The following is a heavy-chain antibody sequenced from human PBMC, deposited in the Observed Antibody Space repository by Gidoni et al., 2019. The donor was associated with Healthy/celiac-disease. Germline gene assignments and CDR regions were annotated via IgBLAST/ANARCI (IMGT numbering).Heavy chain of an antibody. CDR2: SNHSGST. Sequence: VQLQQGGAGLLTPAEPLALTCPAHGGSFSGDSCSCIHQPPGKGLEWIGESNHSGSTNYTPSLKSRVTISVDTSKHQFSLKLSSVTAADTAVYYCARGERYCSGGSCYSSDYYYGMDVWGQGTTVTVSS. J-gene: IGHJ6*02. CDR3: ARGERYCSGGSCYSSDYYYGMDV. D-gene: IGHD2-15*01. V-gene: IGHV4-34*01. CDR1: GGSFSGDS.